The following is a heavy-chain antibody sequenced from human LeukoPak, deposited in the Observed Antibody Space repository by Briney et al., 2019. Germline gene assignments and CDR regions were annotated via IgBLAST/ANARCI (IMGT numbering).Heavy chain of an antibody. J-gene: IGHJ3*02. CDR3: AREYPGRIAVAGPYYAFDI. CDR1: GYTFTSYG. Sequence: ASVKVSCKASGYTFTSYGISWVRQAPGQGLEWMGWISAYNGNTNYAQKLQGRVTISTDTSTSTAYMELRSLRSDDTAVYYCAREYPGRIAVAGPYYAFDIWGQGTMVTVSS. V-gene: IGHV1-18*01. CDR2: ISAYNGNT. D-gene: IGHD6-19*01.